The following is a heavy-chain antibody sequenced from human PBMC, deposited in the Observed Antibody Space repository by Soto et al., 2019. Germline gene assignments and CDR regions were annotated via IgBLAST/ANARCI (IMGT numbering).Heavy chain of an antibody. CDR3: ARGPRRQLCPASAL. J-gene: IGHJ1*01. D-gene: IGHD2-15*01. V-gene: IGHV1-2*02. CDR2: ISPNSGAT. Sequence: CVRNTKGQGLEWMGWISPNSGATEYAPKFQGRVTMTTDTSISTAFLKLASLRPDDTAIYYCARGPRRQLCPASALRGHRTLVTGSP.